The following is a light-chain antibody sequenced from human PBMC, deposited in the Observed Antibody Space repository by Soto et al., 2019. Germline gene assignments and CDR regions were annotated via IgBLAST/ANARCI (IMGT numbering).Light chain of an antibody. V-gene: IGLV3-21*04. Sequence: SSELTQPPSVSVAPEKTTTITCGGNNIGDKRVHWYRQKSGQAPVLLISYDSDRPSGIPERLSGSNSGNTATLTISRVEAGDEADYYCQVWDIMTDNYVFGGGTKLTVL. CDR2: YDS. J-gene: IGLJ1*01. CDR1: NIGDKR. CDR3: QVWDIMTDNYV.